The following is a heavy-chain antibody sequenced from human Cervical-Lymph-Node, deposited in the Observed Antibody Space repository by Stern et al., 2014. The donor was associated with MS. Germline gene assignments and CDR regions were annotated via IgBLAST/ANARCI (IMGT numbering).Heavy chain of an antibody. CDR2: IIPIFGRP. J-gene: IGHJ3*02. D-gene: IGHD3-16*01. CDR3: AREGDSGLNAFDI. Sequence: QLVQSGAEVKKPGSSVKVSCKASGGTFSSYPISWVRQAPGQGFEWMGGIIPIFGRPNYAQKFQGRVTITADEYTSTVYMELSSLRSDDTAVYFCAREGDSGLNAFDIWGQGTMVTVSS. V-gene: IGHV1-69*01. CDR1: GGTFSSYP.